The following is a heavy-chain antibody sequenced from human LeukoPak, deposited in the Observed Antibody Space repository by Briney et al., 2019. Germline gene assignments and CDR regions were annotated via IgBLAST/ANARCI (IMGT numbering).Heavy chain of an antibody. D-gene: IGHD6-13*01. Sequence: GGSLRLSCAASGFTFSSYAMSWVRQAPGKGLEWVSAIRGSGGSTYYADSVKGRFTISRDNSKNTLYLQMNSLRAEDTAVYYCAKAGYSSSWSLEDVDYWGQGTLVTVSS. CDR3: AKAGYSSSWSLEDVDY. CDR1: GFTFSSYA. J-gene: IGHJ4*02. V-gene: IGHV3-23*01. CDR2: IRGSGGST.